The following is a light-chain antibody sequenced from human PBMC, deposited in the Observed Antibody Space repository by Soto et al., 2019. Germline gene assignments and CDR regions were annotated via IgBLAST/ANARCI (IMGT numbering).Light chain of an antibody. Sequence: EPVLRQSAGTRAVSARGVATGGRRASQSVGGSLAWYQQRPGQAPRLLVYHTSNRATGIPDRFSARGSGTDFTLPISRLEPEDFAVYYCQQRARWPMHFGQGTRLEIK. CDR1: QSVGGS. CDR3: QQRARWPMH. CDR2: HTS. V-gene: IGKV3-11*01. J-gene: IGKJ5*01.